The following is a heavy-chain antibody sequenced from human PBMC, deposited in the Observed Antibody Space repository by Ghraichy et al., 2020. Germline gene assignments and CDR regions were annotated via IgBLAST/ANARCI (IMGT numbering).Heavy chain of an antibody. D-gene: IGHD1-20*01. Sequence: QTLSLTCTFSGFSLSTSGVGVGWIRQPPGKALEWLALIYWDYDKRYSPSLKSRLTITKDTSKNQVVLAMTNMDPVDTATYYCAHRRVLTGTTRNNWFDPWGQGTLVTVSS. CDR3: AHRRVLTGTTRNNWFDP. V-gene: IGHV2-5*02. CDR1: GFSLSTSGVG. CDR2: IYWDYDK. J-gene: IGHJ5*02.